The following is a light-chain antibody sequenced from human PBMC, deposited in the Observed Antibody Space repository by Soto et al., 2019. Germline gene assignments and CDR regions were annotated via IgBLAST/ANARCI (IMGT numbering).Light chain of an antibody. CDR3: QQYKNWPL. CDR2: GAS. J-gene: IGKJ5*01. CDR1: HSVNSH. Sequence: MMITQSPATFAVSPGERITLSRRTSHSVNSHVAWYQQKPGQAPRLLLYGASTRATGIPVRFSGSGFGTEFTLTISSLQSEDFAVYYCQQYKNWPLFGQGTRLEIK. V-gene: IGKV3-15*01.